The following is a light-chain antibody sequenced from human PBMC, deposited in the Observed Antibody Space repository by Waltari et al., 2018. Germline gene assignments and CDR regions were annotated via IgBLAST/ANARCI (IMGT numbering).Light chain of an antibody. J-gene: IGLJ3*02. CDR1: SPHIGSNF. Sequence: QSVLTQPPSASGTPGQRVTISCSGTSPHIGSNFVYWYQQRSGTAPKLLIYKDNQRPSGVPDRFSGSRSGTSASLTISGLRSDDESHFYCATWDDGLSGHWVFGGGTKLTVL. CDR2: KDN. V-gene: IGLV1-47*01. CDR3: ATWDDGLSGHWV.